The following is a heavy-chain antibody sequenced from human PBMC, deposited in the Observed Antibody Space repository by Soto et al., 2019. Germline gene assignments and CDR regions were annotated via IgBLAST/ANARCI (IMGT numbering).Heavy chain of an antibody. J-gene: IGHJ4*02. CDR2: IYDSESA. CDR1: GESISSGGYY. D-gene: IGHD6-6*01. V-gene: IGHV4-31*03. CDR3: ARASSSSSAADY. Sequence: QVQLQESGPRLVRPSQTLSLTCNVSGESISSGGYYWSWIRHHPGKGLEWIGYIYDSESAYYNPSLKSRVIIAMDTSKNHVAMRLGTVTAEDTAVYYCARASSSSSAADYWGQGTLVTVSS.